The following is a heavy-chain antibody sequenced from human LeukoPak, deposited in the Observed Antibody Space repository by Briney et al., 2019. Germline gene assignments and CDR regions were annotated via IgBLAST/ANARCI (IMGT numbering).Heavy chain of an antibody. D-gene: IGHD2-15*01. CDR2: IYNSGST. Sequence: SETLPLTCTVSGYSISSGYYWGWIRQPPGKGLEWIGNIYNSGSTYYNPSLKSRVTISVDTSKNQFSLKLSSVAAADTAVYYCARWAVVTANYFDYWGQGTLVTVSS. CDR3: ARWAVVTANYFDY. CDR1: GYSISSGYY. V-gene: IGHV4-38-2*02. J-gene: IGHJ4*02.